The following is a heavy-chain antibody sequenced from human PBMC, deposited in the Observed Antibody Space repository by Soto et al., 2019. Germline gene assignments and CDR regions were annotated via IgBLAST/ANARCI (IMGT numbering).Heavy chain of an antibody. V-gene: IGHV1-18*01. CDR3: ARDRGVAPPVAGNTHYYYYMDV. D-gene: IGHD6-19*01. J-gene: IGHJ6*03. CDR1: GYSFTNYG. CDR2: ISAYNGNT. Sequence: QDQLVQSGVEVKKPGASVKVSCKASGYSFTNYGITWVRQAPGQGFEWMGWISAYNGNTNYAQKVQGRVTMTTDASTRTAYLELRRLRSDDTAVYYCARDRGVAPPVAGNTHYYYYMDVWGKGTTVTVSS.